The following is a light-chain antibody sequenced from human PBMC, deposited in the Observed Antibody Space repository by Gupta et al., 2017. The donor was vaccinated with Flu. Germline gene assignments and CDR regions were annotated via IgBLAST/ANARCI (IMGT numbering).Light chain of an antibody. CDR2: KAS. V-gene: IGKV1-5*03. CDR3: QQYKTYYT. CDR1: QTISTW. J-gene: IGKJ2*01. Sequence: DIQMTQSTSTLSASVGDRVTITCRASQTISTWLAWFQQKPGKAPKLLIYKASNLETGVPSRFSGSGSGTEFTLTISSLQPDDFATYYCQQYKTYYTFGQGTKLEI.